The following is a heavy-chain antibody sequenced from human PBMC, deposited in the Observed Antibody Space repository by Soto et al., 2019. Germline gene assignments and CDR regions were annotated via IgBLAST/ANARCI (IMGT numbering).Heavy chain of an antibody. J-gene: IGHJ4*02. CDR2: INHSGSI. V-gene: IGHV4-34*01. Sequence: PSETLSLTCAVYGGSFSGYYWSWIRQPPGKGLEWIGEINHSGSINYNPSLKSRVTVSIDTSKNQFSLKLNSVTAADTAVYYCARGGPGYYGSGSYYSRWGPGTLVTVSS. D-gene: IGHD3-10*01. CDR3: ARGGPGYYGSGSYYSR. CDR1: GGSFSGYY.